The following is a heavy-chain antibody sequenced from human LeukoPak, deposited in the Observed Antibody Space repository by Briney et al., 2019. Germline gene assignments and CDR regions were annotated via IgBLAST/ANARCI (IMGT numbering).Heavy chain of an antibody. J-gene: IGHJ5*02. CDR1: GYSFTTYA. Sequence: ASVKVSCKASGYSFTTYAMNWVRQAPGQGLEWMGWINTNTGNPTYAQGFTGRFVFSLDTSVSKAYLEISSLKAEDTAVYYCARSNTLVLLWFGEPKEASFDPWGQGTLVTVSS. V-gene: IGHV7-4-1*02. D-gene: IGHD3-10*01. CDR2: INTNTGNP. CDR3: ARSNTLVLLWFGEPKEASFDP.